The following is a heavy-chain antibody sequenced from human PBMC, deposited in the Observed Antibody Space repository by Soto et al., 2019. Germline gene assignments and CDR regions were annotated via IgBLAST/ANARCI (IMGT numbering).Heavy chain of an antibody. V-gene: IGHV2-5*02. D-gene: IGHD6-19*01. CDR2: IYWDDDK. Sequence: QITLKESGPTLVKPTQTLTLTCSFSGFSLSTSEVGVGWIRQPPGKGLEWLALIYWDDDKEYSPSLRSRLTITKDTSKNQVVLIMTNLDPTVTATYYCAHGSGWLFDYWGQGTLVTVSS. J-gene: IGHJ4*02. CDR1: GFSLSTSEVG. CDR3: AHGSGWLFDY.